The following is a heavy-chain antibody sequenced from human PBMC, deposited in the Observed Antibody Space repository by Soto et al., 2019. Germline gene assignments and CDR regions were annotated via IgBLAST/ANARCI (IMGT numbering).Heavy chain of an antibody. J-gene: IGHJ4*02. CDR2: ISSSGSTI. Sequence: VQLVESGGGLVQPGGSLRLSCAASGFTFSSYEMNWVRQAPGKGLEWVSYISSSGSTIYYADSVKGRFTISRDNAQNSLYLQMNSLRAEDTAVYYCASLTSVTTGYWGQGTLVTVSS. D-gene: IGHD4-17*01. V-gene: IGHV3-48*03. CDR1: GFTFSSYE. CDR3: ASLTSVTTGY.